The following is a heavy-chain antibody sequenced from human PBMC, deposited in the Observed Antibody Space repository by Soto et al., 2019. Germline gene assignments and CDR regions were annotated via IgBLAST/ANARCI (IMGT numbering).Heavy chain of an antibody. Sequence: PSETLSLTCAVYGGSFSGYYWSWIRQPPGKGLEWIGEINHSGSTNYNPSLKSRVTISVDTSKNQFSLKLSSVTAADTAVYYCARGDLRAYCGGPCGHFDYWGQGTLVTVSS. V-gene: IGHV4-34*01. J-gene: IGHJ4*02. CDR3: ARGDLRAYCGGPCGHFDY. D-gene: IGHD2-21*01. CDR2: INHSGST. CDR1: GGSFSGYY.